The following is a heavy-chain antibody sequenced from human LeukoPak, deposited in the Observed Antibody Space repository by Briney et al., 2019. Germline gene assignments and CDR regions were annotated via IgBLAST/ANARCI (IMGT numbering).Heavy chain of an antibody. CDR1: GYSFTSYW. V-gene: IGHV5-51*01. CDR2: IYPGDSDT. Sequence: GESLKISCKGSGYSFTSYWIGWVRQMPGKGLEWMGIIYPGDSDTRYSPSFQGQVTISADKSVSTAYLQWSSLKASDTAMYYCARGHSSSWYYFDYWGQGTLVTVSS. J-gene: IGHJ4*02. D-gene: IGHD6-13*01. CDR3: ARGHSSSWYYFDY.